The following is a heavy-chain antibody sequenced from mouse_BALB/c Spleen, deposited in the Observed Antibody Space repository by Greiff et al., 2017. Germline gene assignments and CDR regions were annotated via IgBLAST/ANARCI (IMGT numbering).Heavy chain of an antibody. CDR3: ARRGANWDGWFAY. D-gene: IGHD4-1*01. Sequence: EVQLKQSGAELVKPGASVKLSCTASGFNIKDTYMHWVKQRPEQGLEWIGRIDPANGNTKYDPKFQGKATITADTSSNTAYLQLSSLTSEDTAVYYCARRGANWDGWFAYWGQGTLVTVSA. V-gene: IGHV14-3*02. CDR2: IDPANGNT. CDR1: GFNIKDTY. J-gene: IGHJ3*01.